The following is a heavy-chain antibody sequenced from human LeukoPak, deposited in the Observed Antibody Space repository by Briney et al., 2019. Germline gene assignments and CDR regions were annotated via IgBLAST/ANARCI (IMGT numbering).Heavy chain of an antibody. CDR2: IVSSSGTI. Sequence: GGSLRLSCAASGFTFSSYSMTWVRQGPGKGLEWVSSIVSSSGTIYYADSVKGRFTISRDNSKNTLYLQMNSLRAEDTAVYYCARRDGDNDRGFDYWGQGTLVTVSS. V-gene: IGHV3-48*01. CDR1: GFTFSSYS. J-gene: IGHJ4*02. CDR3: ARRDGDNDRGFDY. D-gene: IGHD4-23*01.